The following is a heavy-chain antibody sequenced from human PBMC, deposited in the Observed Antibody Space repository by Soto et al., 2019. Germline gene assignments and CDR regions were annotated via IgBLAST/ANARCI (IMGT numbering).Heavy chain of an antibody. CDR3: ARESHANNWFDP. CDR1: GGSISSGDYY. Sequence: TLSLTCTVSGGSISSGDYYWSWIRQPPGKGLEWIGYIYYSGSTYYNPSLKSRVTISVDTSKNQFSLKLSSVTAADTAVYYCARESHANNWFDPWGQGTLVTVSS. V-gene: IGHV4-30-4*01. CDR2: IYYSGST. J-gene: IGHJ5*02.